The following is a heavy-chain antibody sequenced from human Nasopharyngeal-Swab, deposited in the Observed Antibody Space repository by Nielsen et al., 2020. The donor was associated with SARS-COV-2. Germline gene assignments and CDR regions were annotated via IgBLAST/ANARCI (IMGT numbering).Heavy chain of an antibody. V-gene: IGHV3-30*04. J-gene: IGHJ4*02. CDR1: GFTFSSYE. D-gene: IGHD1-26*01. CDR2: ISYDGSNK. Sequence: GESLKISCAASGFTFSSYEMNWVRQAPGKGLEWVAVISYDGSNKYYADSVKGRFTISRDNSKNTLYLQMNSLRAEDTAVYYCARDWARSGSYSTHFDYWGQGTLVTVSS. CDR3: ARDWARSGSYSTHFDY.